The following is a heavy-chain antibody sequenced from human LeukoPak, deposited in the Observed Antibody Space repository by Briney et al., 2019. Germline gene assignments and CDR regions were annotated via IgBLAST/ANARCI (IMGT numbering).Heavy chain of an antibody. V-gene: IGHV3-23*01. CDR2: VSGSGGST. CDR1: GFTFSSYA. J-gene: IGHJ4*02. CDR3: AHGRGGVVSVAMEY. D-gene: IGHD2-2*01. Sequence: GGSLRLSCAASGFTFSSYALTWVRQAPGKGLEWVSTVSGSGGSTYYTDSVKGRFTISRDNSKNTLYLQMNSLRAEDTAVYYCAHGRGGVVSVAMEYWGQGTLVTVSS.